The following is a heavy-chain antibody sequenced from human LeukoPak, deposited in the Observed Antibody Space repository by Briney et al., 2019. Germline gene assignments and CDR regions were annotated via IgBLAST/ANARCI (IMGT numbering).Heavy chain of an antibody. D-gene: IGHD6-13*01. Sequence: GGSLRLSCAASGFTFSSYAMHWVRQAPGKGLEWVAVISYDGSNKYYADSVKGRFTISRDNSKNTLYLQMNSLRAEDTAVYYCARDEIAAAGGIYYYYGMDVWGQGTTVTVSS. CDR3: ARDEIAAAGGIYYYYGMDV. CDR1: GFTFSSYA. V-gene: IGHV3-30-3*01. J-gene: IGHJ6*02. CDR2: ISYDGSNK.